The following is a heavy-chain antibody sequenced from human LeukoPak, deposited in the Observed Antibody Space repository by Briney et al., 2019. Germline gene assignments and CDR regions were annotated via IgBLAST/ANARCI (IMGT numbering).Heavy chain of an antibody. CDR2: IKQDGSEK. V-gene: IGHV3-7*01. CDR3: ARDSEYYDSSGYFADYFDY. Sequence: PGGSLRLSCAASGFTFSSHAMSWVRQAPGKGLEWVANIKQDGSEKYYVDSVKGRFTISRDNAKNSLYLQMNSLRAEYTAVYYCARDSEYYDSSGYFADYFDYWGQGTLVTVSS. CDR1: GFTFSSHA. D-gene: IGHD3-22*01. J-gene: IGHJ4*02.